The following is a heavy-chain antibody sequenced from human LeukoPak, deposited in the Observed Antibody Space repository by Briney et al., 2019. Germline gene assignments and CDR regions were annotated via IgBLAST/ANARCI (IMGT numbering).Heavy chain of an antibody. V-gene: IGHV3-30*02. D-gene: IGHD3-16*01. CDR3: ATRYAY. CDR1: GFTFSSYG. CDR2: IWYDGSNK. J-gene: IGHJ4*02. Sequence: GGSPRLSCAASGFTFSSYGMHWVRQAPGKGLEWVAVIWYDGSNKYYADSVKGRFTISRDNSKNTLYLQMGSLRGEDTAVYYCATRYAYWGQGTLVTVSS.